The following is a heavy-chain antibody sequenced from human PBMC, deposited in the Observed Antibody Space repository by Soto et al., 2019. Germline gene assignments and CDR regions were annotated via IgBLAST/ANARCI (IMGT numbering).Heavy chain of an antibody. V-gene: IGHV2-5*02. CDR1: GFSLTTSGVG. CDR2: IYWDDNK. Sequence: QITLKESGPTLVKPTQTLTLTCTFSGFSLTTSGVGVGWIRQPPGKALEWLALIYWDDNKRYSPSLKIRLTTTXEXXKNQVVRTMTNMDPADTATYFCAHRTTTVTWWFDPWGQGTLVTVSS. D-gene: IGHD4-17*01. CDR3: AHRTTTVTWWFDP. J-gene: IGHJ5*02.